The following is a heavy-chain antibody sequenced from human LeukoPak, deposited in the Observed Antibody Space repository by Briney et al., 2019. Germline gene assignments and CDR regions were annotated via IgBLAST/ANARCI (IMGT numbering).Heavy chain of an antibody. CDR3: ARRGHCTDTSCYTGFYYFYMDV. CDR1: GFTFSNAW. Sequence: GGSLRLSCAASGFTFSNAWMSWVRQAPGKGLEWVANIKEDGSDTFYVDSVKGRFTISRDNAKNSLFLQMNSLRAEDTAVYYCARRGHCTDTSCYTGFYYFYMDVWGKGTTVIVSS. J-gene: IGHJ6*03. CDR2: IKEDGSDT. V-gene: IGHV3-7*01. D-gene: IGHD2-2*02.